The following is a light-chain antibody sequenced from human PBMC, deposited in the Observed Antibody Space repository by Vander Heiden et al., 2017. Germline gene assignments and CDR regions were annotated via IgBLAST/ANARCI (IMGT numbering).Light chain of an antibody. V-gene: IGKV1-39*01. Sequence: IQMTQSPSSLSANVGDRVAITCRASQSISNFLNWYQHKPGKAPNLLIYSASTLQTGVPSRFSGSSSGTDFTLTISSLQPEDFATYYCQQTYSLPFTFGGGTKTEIK. CDR3: QQTYSLPFT. CDR2: SAS. CDR1: QSISNF. J-gene: IGKJ4*01.